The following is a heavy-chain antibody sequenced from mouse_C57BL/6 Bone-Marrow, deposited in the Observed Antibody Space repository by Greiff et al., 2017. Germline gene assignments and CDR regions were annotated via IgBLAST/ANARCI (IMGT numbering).Heavy chain of an antibody. CDR3: RTVTVVGPRYFDV. D-gene: IGHD1-1*01. Sequence: VKLVETGGGLVRPGNSLKLSCVTSGFTFSNYRMHWLRQPPGKRLEWIAVITVKSDNYGANYAVSVKGRFAISRDDSKSSVYLEMNRLREEDTATYFCRTVTVVGPRYFDVWGTGTTVTVSS. J-gene: IGHJ1*03. CDR1: GFTFSNYR. CDR2: ITVKSDNYGA. V-gene: IGHV13-2*01.